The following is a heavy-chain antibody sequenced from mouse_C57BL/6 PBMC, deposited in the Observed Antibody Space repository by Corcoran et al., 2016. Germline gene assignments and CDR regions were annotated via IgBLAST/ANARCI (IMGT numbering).Heavy chain of an antibody. V-gene: IGHV1-19*01. Sequence: EVQLQQSGPVLVKPGASVKMSCKASGYTFTDYYMNWVKQSHGKSLEWIGVINPYNGGTSYNQKFKGKATLTVDKSSSTAYMELNSLTSEDSAVYYCARGGYYGNYRGFFDYWGQGTTLTVSS. CDR3: ARGGYYGNYRGFFDY. D-gene: IGHD2-1*01. CDR1: GYTFTDYY. CDR2: INPYNGGT. J-gene: IGHJ2*01.